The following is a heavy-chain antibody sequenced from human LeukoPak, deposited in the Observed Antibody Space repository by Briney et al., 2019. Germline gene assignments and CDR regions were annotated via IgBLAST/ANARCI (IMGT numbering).Heavy chain of an antibody. Sequence: GGSLRLSCAASGFTFSSYAMSWVRQAPGKGLEWVSAISGSGGSTYYADSVKGRFTISRDNSKNTLYLQMNSLRAEDTAVYYCARRLLLWFGELVWGQGTLVTVSS. CDR2: ISGSGGST. CDR3: ARRLLLWFGELV. D-gene: IGHD3-10*01. J-gene: IGHJ4*02. V-gene: IGHV3-23*01. CDR1: GFTFSSYA.